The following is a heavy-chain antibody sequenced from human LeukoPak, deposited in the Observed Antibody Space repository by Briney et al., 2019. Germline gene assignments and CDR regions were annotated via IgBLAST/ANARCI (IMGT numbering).Heavy chain of an antibody. CDR3: AKRGLVEAVAAGRYGGFDY. CDR2: ISFDGSYK. Sequence: PGRSLRLSCEASGFAFSTYSMHWVRQAPGKGLEWVAAISFDGSYKYYGDSVKGRLTISRDNSKNTLYLQMNSLRAEDTAVYYCAKRGLVEAVAAGRYGGFDYWGQGTLVTVSS. CDR1: GFAFSTYS. V-gene: IGHV3-30*18. J-gene: IGHJ4*02. D-gene: IGHD6-19*01.